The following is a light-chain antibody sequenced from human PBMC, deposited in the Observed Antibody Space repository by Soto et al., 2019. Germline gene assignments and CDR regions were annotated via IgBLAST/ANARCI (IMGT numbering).Light chain of an antibody. CDR3: CSYAGSSTFV. CDR2: EGS. Sequence: QSVLTQPASVSGSPGQSITISCTGTSSDVGSYNLVSWYQQHPGKAPKLMIYEGSKRPSVVSKRFSGSKSGNTASLTSSGLQAEDEADYYCCSYAGSSTFVFGTGTKV. V-gene: IGLV2-23*01. J-gene: IGLJ1*01. CDR1: SSDVGSYNL.